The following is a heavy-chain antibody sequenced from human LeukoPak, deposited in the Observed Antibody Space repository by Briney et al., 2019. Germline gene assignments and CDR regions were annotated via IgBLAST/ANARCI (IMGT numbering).Heavy chain of an antibody. CDR1: GGSISSYY. V-gene: IGHV4-59*12. Sequence: PSETLSLTCTVSGGSISSYYWSWIRQPPGKGLEWIGYIYYSGCTNYNPSLKSRVTISVDTSKNQFSLKLSSVTAADTAVYYCARAKSITGTTGFDPWGQGTLVTVSS. CDR3: ARAKSITGTTGFDP. D-gene: IGHD1-7*01. CDR2: IYYSGCT. J-gene: IGHJ5*02.